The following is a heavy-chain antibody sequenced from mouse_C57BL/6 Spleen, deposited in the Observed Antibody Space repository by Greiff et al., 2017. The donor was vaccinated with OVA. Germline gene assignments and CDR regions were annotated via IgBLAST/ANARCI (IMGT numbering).Heavy chain of an antibody. CDR2: ISSGSSTI. J-gene: IGHJ4*01. CDR3: ARSTYYDYDDYAMDY. CDR1: GFTFSDYG. Sequence: DVHLVESGGGLVKPGGSLKLSCAASGFTFSDYGMHWVRQAPEKGLEWVAYISSGSSTIYYADTVKGRFTISRDNAKTTLFLQITGLRSEDTAMYDCARSTYYDYDDYAMDYWGQGTSVTVSS. V-gene: IGHV5-17*01. D-gene: IGHD2-4*01.